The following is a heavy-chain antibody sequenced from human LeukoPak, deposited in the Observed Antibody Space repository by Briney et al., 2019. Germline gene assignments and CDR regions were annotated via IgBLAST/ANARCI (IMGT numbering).Heavy chain of an antibody. CDR2: ISSSSSYI. V-gene: IGHV3-21*01. J-gene: IGHJ4*02. Sequence: PGGSLRLSCAASGFTFSTYTMNWVRQAPGKGLEWVSSISSSSSYIYYADSVKGRFTISRDNAKNSLYLQMNSLRAEDTAVYYCARDALAAGYRLEWYYFDYWGQGTLVTVSP. CDR1: GFTFSTYT. CDR3: ARDALAAGYRLEWYYFDY. D-gene: IGHD2-2*01.